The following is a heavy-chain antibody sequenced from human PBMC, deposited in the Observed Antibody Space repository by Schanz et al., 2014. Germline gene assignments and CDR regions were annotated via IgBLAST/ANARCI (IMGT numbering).Heavy chain of an antibody. CDR2: MYINSGST. Sequence: VHLVESGGGLVKPGGSLRLSCAVSGFTVNTNYMSWVRQAPGKGLEWISSMYINSGSTQYADSVKGRFIISRDSSKNTLYLQMNSLRAEDTAVYYCVRDTDYHFDYWGQGTLVTVSS. J-gene: IGHJ4*02. V-gene: IGHV3-66*01. CDR1: GFTVNTNY. CDR3: VRDTDYHFDY. D-gene: IGHD4-17*01.